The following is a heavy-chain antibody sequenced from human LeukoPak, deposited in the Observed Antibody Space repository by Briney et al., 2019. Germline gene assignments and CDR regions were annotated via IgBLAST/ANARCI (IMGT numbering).Heavy chain of an antibody. D-gene: IGHD5-24*01. J-gene: IGHJ4*02. Sequence: GGSLRLSCAASGFTFSSYAMNWVRQAPGKGLEWVSAISGSGGSSYYADSVRGRFTISRDNSKNTLFLQMNSLGAEDTAVYYCARGGQMATIGIFDYWGQGTLVTVSS. CDR2: ISGSGGSS. V-gene: IGHV3-23*01. CDR1: GFTFSSYA. CDR3: ARGGQMATIGIFDY.